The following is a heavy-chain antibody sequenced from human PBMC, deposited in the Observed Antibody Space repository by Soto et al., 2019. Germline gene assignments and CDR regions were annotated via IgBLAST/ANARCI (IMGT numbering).Heavy chain of an antibody. V-gene: IGHV3-23*01. J-gene: IGHJ5*02. CDR1: GFTFSSYA. Sequence: PGGSLRLSCAASGFTFSSYAMSWVRQAPGRGLEWVSAISGSGGSTYYADSVKGRFTISRDNSKNTLYLQMNSLRAEDTAVYYCAKVNRLRFLDWVSIPRTHNWFYPWGQGTLVTVSS. CDR2: ISGSGGST. CDR3: AKVNRLRFLDWVSIPRTHNWFYP. D-gene: IGHD3-3*01.